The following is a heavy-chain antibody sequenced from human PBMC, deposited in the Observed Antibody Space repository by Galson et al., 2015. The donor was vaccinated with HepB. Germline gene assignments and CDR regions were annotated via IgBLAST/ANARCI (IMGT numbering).Heavy chain of an antibody. V-gene: IGHV3-21*01. CDR1: GFTFSSYS. J-gene: IGHJ4*02. Sequence: SLRLSCAASGFTFSSYSMNWVRQAPGKGLEWVSSISNSSYYIYYADSVEGRFTISRDNAKDSLYLQMNSLRAGDTAVYFCARGPGLEFDYWGQGTLVTVSS. CDR2: ISNSSYYI. D-gene: IGHD5/OR15-5a*01. CDR3: ARGPGLEFDY.